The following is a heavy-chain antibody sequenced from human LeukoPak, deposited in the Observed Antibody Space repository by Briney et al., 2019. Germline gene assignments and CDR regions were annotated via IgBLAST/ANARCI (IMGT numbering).Heavy chain of an antibody. CDR3: AKEGSGWYYLDY. CDR2: IESDGTKE. Sequence: GGSLTLSCAASGFRFSSYDIHWVRQAPGKGLEWVTFIESDGTKEYYADSVKGRFTISRDNSQNTVYVQMNTLRAEDTAVYYCAKEGSGWYYLDYWGQGTVVTVSS. CDR1: GFRFSSYD. D-gene: IGHD6-19*01. J-gene: IGHJ4*02. V-gene: IGHV3-30*02.